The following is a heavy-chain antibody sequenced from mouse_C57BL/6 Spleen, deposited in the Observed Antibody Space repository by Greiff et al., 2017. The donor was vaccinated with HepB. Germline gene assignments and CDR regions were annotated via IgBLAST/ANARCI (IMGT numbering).Heavy chain of an antibody. D-gene: IGHD2-10*02. CDR1: GFTFSSYA. CDR3: ARDEGYGNLDY. Sequence: EVKLMESGGGLVKPGGSLKLSCAASGFTFSSYAMSWVRQTPEKRLEWVATISDGGSYTYYPDNVKGRFTISRDNAKNNLYLQMSHLKSEDTAMYYCARDEGYGNLDYWGQGTTLTVSS. V-gene: IGHV5-4*01. J-gene: IGHJ2*01. CDR2: ISDGGSYT.